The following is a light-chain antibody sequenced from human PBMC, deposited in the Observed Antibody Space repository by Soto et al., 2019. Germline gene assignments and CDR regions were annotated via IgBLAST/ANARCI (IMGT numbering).Light chain of an antibody. V-gene: IGKV3-20*01. CDR1: QSFGGSY. CDR2: GVS. J-gene: IGKJ1*01. CDR3: QQYGSSPWT. Sequence: EIVLTQSPGTLSLSPGERATLSCRASQSFGGSYLAWYQQKPGQAPSLLIYGVSSRATGIPDRFSGSGSGTDFTLTISRLEPEDFAVYYCQQYGSSPWTFGQGTKVEVK.